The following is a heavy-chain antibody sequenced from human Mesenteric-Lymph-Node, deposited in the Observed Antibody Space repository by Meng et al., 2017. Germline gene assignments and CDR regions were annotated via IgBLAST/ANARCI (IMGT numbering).Heavy chain of an antibody. V-gene: IGHV3-30*04. CDR1: GFTFSSYA. CDR3: AKSIAAAGYDY. J-gene: IGHJ4*02. Sequence: GGSLRLSCAASGFTFSSYAMHWVRQAPGKGLEWVAVISYDGSNKYYADSVKGRFTISRDNSKNTLYLQMNSLRAEDTAVYYCAKSIAAAGYDYWGQGTLVTVSS. CDR2: ISYDGSNK. D-gene: IGHD6-13*01.